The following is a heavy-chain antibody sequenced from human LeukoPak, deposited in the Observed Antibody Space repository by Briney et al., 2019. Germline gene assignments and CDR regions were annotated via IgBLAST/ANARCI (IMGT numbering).Heavy chain of an antibody. Sequence: ASVKVSCKASGYTFTSYYMHWVRQAPGQGLEWMGIINPSGGSTGYAQRFQGRVTMTRDTSTSTVYMELSSLRSEDTAVYYCARDPSYCSGGSCYASYYFDYWGQGTLVTVSS. CDR3: ARDPSYCSGGSCYASYYFDY. CDR1: GYTFTSYY. CDR2: INPSGGST. D-gene: IGHD2-15*01. J-gene: IGHJ4*02. V-gene: IGHV1-46*01.